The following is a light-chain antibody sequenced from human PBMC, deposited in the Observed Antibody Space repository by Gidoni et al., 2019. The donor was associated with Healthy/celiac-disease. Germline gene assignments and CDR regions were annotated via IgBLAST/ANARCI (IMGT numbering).Light chain of an antibody. CDR2: KAS. V-gene: IGKV1-5*03. CDR1: QSISSW. Sequence: DIQMTQSPSTLSASVGDRVTITCRARQSISSWLAWYQQKPGKAPKLLIYKASSLESGVPSRFSGSGSGTEFTLTISSLQPDDFATYYCQQYNSYSTFXXXTKLEIK. J-gene: IGKJ2*01. CDR3: QQYNSYST.